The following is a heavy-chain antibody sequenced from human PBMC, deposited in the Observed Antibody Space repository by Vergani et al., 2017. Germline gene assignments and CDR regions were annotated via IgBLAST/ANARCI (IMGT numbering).Heavy chain of an antibody. CDR2: IRPYTGHT. CDR1: SHTFQTYG. J-gene: IGHJ3*01. D-gene: IGHD1-1*01. CDR3: ARVAPSNSEVTPTAFDV. Sequence: QVQLVQSGAELKKPGASVSVSCKGSSHTFQTYGISWVRQAPGKGLEWMAWIRPYTGHTIYAQKFQDRVTMTADTSTNTAYMELRSLRSYDTSVYFCARVAPSNSEVTPTAFDVWGQGTMVTVSS. V-gene: IGHV1-18*01.